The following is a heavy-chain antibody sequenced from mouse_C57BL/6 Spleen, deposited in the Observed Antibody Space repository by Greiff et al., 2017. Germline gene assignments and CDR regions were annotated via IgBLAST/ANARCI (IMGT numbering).Heavy chain of an antibody. CDR3: TLYYSNYFFAY. V-gene: IGHV14-4*01. CDR2: IDPENGDT. D-gene: IGHD2-5*01. CDR1: GFNIKDDY. J-gene: IGHJ3*01. Sequence: VQLQQSGAELVRPGASVKLSCTASGFNIKDDYMPWVKQRPEQGLEWIGWIDPENGDTEYASKFQGKATITADTSSNTAYLQLSSLTSEDTAVYYCTLYYSNYFFAYWGQGTLVTVAA.